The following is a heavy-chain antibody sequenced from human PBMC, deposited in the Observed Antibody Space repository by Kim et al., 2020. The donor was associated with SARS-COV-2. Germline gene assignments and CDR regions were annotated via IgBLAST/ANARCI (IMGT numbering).Heavy chain of an antibody. D-gene: IGHD3-3*01. Sequence: GGSLRLSCAASGFTFSSYAMSWVRQAPGKGLEWVSVIYSGGSSTYYADSVKGRFTISRDNSKNTLYLQMNSLRAEDTAVYYCAKDLGLGRDFGVVIEEEGCFDYWGQGTLVTVSS. CDR2: IYSGGSST. J-gene: IGHJ4*02. CDR3: AKDLGLGRDFGVVIEEEGCFDY. V-gene: IGHV3-23*03. CDR1: GFTFSSYA.